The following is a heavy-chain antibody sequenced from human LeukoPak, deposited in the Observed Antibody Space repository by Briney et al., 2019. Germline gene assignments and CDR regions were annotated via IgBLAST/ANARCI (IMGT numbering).Heavy chain of an antibody. Sequence: SETLSLTCAVYGGSFSGYYWSWIRQPPGKGLEGIGEINHSGSTNYNPSLKSRVTISVDTSKNQFSLKLSSVTAADTAVYYCARGLIVGAPDYWGQGTLVTVSS. D-gene: IGHD1-26*01. CDR1: GGSFSGYY. J-gene: IGHJ4*02. CDR3: ARGLIVGAPDY. CDR2: INHSGST. V-gene: IGHV4-34*01.